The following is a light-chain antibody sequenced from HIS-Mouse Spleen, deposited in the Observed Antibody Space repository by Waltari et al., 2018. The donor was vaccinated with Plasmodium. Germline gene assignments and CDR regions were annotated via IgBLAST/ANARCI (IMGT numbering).Light chain of an antibody. CDR3: CSYAGSYTLV. CDR1: SRDAGGFNY. Sequence: QSALTQPRSVSGSPGQSVTISCTGTSRDAGGFNYVSWYQQHPGKAPKLMIYDFSKRPSGVPDRFSGSKSGNTASLTISGLQAEDEADYYCCSYAGSYTLVFGGGTKLTVL. V-gene: IGLV2-11*01. J-gene: IGLJ2*01. CDR2: DFS.